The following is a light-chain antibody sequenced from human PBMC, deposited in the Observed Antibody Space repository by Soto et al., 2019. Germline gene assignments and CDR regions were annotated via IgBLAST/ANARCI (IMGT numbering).Light chain of an antibody. CDR1: PSVTKNN. CDR2: GES. J-gene: IGKJ4*01. V-gene: IGKV3-15*01. CDR3: QQYKNWLALT. Sequence: VLTQSPGTLSLSPGERATLSSRAIPSVTKNNLAWYQHKPGQAPRLLIYGESTRATGIPARFSGSGSGTEFTLTISSLQSEDSAPYYCQQYKNWLALTFGGGTKVDI.